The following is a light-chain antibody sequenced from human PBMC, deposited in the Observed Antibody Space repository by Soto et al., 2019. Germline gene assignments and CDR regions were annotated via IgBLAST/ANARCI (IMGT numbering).Light chain of an antibody. V-gene: IGLV4-60*02. CDR1: SGHSGYI. CDR2: LEGSGSY. J-gene: IGLJ3*02. Sequence: QSVLTQSSSASASLGSSVKLTCTLSSGHSGYIIAWHQQQPGKAPRSLMKLEGSGSYNKGSGVPDRFSGSSSGADRYLTISNPQFEDEADYYCETWDTNTRVFGGGTKLTVL. CDR3: ETWDTNTRV.